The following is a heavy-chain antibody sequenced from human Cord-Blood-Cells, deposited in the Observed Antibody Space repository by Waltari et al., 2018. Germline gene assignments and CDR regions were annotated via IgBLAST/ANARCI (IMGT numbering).Heavy chain of an antibody. V-gene: IGHV3-7*01. CDR3: ARIRIVRAFDI. J-gene: IGHJ3*02. CDR2: IKQDGSEK. D-gene: IGHD6-6*01. Sequence: EVQLVESGGGLVQPGGSLRRTCAAPGCTCSSYWFSWVRQAPGKGLEWVANIKQDGSEKYYVDSVKGRFTISRDNAKNSLYLQMNSLRAEDTAVYYCARIRIVRAFDIWGQGTMVTVSS. CDR1: GCTCSSYW.